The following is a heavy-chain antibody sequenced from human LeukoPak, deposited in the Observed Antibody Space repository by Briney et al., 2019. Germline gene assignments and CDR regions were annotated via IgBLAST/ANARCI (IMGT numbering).Heavy chain of an antibody. CDR2: IYPGDSDT. J-gene: IGHJ6*02. CDR3: ARSGGKTYYYYYYGMDV. V-gene: IGHV5-51*01. CDR1: GYSFTSYW. D-gene: IGHD2-15*01. Sequence: GESLKISCKGSGYSFTSYWIGWVRQMPGKGLEWMGIIYPGDSDTRYSPSFQGQVTISADESISTAYLQWSSLKASDTAMYYCARSGGKTYYYYYYGMDVWGQGTTVTVSS.